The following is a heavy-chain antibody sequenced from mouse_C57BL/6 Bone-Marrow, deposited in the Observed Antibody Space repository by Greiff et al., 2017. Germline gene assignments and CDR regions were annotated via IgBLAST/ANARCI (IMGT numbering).Heavy chain of an antibody. CDR1: GFTFKNTY. J-gene: IGHJ3*01. Sequence: VQLQQSVAELVRPGASVKLSCTASGFTFKNTYMHWVKQRPEQGLEWIGRIDPANGNTKYDPKFQGKATITADTSSNTAYLQLSSLTSEDTAIYYCARWVRRRGYAYWGQGTLVTVSA. CDR3: ARWVRRRGYAY. D-gene: IGHD2-1*01. V-gene: IGHV14-3*01. CDR2: IDPANGNT.